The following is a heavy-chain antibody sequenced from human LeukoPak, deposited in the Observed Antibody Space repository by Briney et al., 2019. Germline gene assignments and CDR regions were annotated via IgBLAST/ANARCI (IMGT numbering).Heavy chain of an antibody. CDR2: IYYSGSA. D-gene: IGHD3-22*01. Sequence: SETLSLACTVSGDSIISHSDYWGWIRQPPGKGLEWLGSIYYSGSAYYNVPLMSRVVLSADTSKNQFSLKLTSVTAADTAMYFCVRERTEGYYDNSGSFDYWGQGILVTVSS. CDR1: GDSIISHSDY. CDR3: VRERTEGYYDNSGSFDY. V-gene: IGHV4-39*07. J-gene: IGHJ4*02.